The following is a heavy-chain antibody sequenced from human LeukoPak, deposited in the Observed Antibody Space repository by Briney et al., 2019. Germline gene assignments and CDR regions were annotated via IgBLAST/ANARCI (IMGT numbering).Heavy chain of an antibody. D-gene: IGHD3-22*01. CDR1: GFTFSNAC. V-gene: IGHV3-15*01. Sequence: GGSLRLACAASGFTFSNACMSWVRQAPGKGLEWVGRVKSKTEGGTTVYDASVRGRFTISRDDSKNTPYLQMNSLKTDDTAVYYCTTEVRDSSGYFYFVHWGQGTLVTVSS. CDR2: VKSKTEGGTT. CDR3: TTEVRDSSGYFYFVH. J-gene: IGHJ4*02.